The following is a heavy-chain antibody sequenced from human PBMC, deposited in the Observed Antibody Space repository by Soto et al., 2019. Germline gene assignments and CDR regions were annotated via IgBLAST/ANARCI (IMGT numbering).Heavy chain of an antibody. Sequence: EVQLSGSGGGLVQPGGSLRLSCAASGFTFSSYAMSWVRQAPGKGLEWVSAISGSSTSTYYADSVKGRFTISRDNSNNALYLQMNSLGAEDTAVYYCAKDPSSGFAMENYFDYWGQGTLVTVSS. CDR2: ISGSSTST. V-gene: IGHV3-23*01. CDR1: GFTFSSYA. D-gene: IGHD3-10*01. J-gene: IGHJ4*02. CDR3: AKDPSSGFAMENYFDY.